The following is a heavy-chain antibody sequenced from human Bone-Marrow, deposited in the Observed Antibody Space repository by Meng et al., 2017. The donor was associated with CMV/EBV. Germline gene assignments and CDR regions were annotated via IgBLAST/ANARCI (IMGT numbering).Heavy chain of an antibody. J-gene: IGHJ6*02. CDR2: INPSGGST. CDR3: ARSDSSSTPVGDYYYYYGMDV. V-gene: IGHV1-46*01. CDR1: GYTFTSYY. D-gene: IGHD1-26*01. Sequence: ASVKVSCKASGYTFTSYYMHWVRQAPGQGHEWMGIINPSGGSTSYAQKFQGRVTMTRDTSTSTVYMEQSSLRSEDTAVYYCARSDSSSTPVGDYYYYYGMDVWGQGTTVTVSS.